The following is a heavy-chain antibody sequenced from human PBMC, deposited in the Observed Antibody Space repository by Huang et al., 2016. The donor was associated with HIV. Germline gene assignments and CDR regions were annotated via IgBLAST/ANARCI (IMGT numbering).Heavy chain of an antibody. V-gene: IGHV4-4*07. J-gene: IGHJ4*01. CDR2: ISLTGKT. CDR3: ARLTTYTTSSYSRFFNY. CDR1: GASVNGFY. D-gene: IGHD3-3*01. Sequence: QVQLHESGPGLVKPSDTLSLICTVSGASVNGFYWGWIRRPPGKGLEWIGRISLTGKTNYNPSLQSRVTFFADTSKNRLSLNLTSVTAADSAVYYCARLTTYTTSSYSRFFNYWGHGILVSVSS.